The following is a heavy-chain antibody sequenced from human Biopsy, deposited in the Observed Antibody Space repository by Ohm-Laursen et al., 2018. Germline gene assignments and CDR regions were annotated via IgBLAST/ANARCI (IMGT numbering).Heavy chain of an antibody. D-gene: IGHD3-16*01. CDR3: ARAVDYYDPYYYYGLDV. V-gene: IGHV4-34*01. J-gene: IGHJ6*02. CDR2: INHRGST. Sequence: SDTLSLTCTVSGGSISDYFWSWIRQPPGKGLEWIGEINHRGSTNYNPSLKSRVTISVDTSKNQFSLKLRSVTAADTAVYYCARAVDYYDPYYYYGLDVWGQGTTVTVSS. CDR1: GGSISDYF.